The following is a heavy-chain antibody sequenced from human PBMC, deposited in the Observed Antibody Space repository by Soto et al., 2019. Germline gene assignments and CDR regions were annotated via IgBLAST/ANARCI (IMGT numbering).Heavy chain of an antibody. CDR1: GYTFTGHY. Sequence: ASVKVSCKASGYTFTGHYMHWVRQAPGQGPEWMGWINPNSGGTNYAQKFQGRVSMTRDTSISTAYMELSRLRSDDTAVYYCAREYSSTWYPFDYWGQGTLVTV. D-gene: IGHD6-13*01. V-gene: IGHV1-2*02. CDR2: INPNSGGT. CDR3: AREYSSTWYPFDY. J-gene: IGHJ4*02.